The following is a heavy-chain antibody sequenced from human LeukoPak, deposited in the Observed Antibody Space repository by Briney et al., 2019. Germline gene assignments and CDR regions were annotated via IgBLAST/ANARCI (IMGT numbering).Heavy chain of an antibody. CDR1: GGTFSSYA. CDR3: ARDLSTAMVADY. J-gene: IGHJ4*02. CDR2: IIPILGIA. Sequence: ASVKVSCKASGGTFSSYAISWVRQAPGQGLEWMGRIIPILGIANYAQKFQGRVTITADKSTSTAYMELSSLRSEDTAVYYCARDLSTAMVADYWGQGTLVTVSS. V-gene: IGHV1-69*04. D-gene: IGHD5-18*01.